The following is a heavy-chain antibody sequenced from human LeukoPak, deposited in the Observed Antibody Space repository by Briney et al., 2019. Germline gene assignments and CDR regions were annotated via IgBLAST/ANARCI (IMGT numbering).Heavy chain of an antibody. V-gene: IGHV3-48*03. CDR3: ARARIAAADTVRGVFDY. CDR2: ISSSGSTI. J-gene: IGHJ4*02. CDR1: GFTFSSYE. Sequence: PGGSLRLSCAASGFTFSSYEMNWVRQAPGKGLEWVSYISSSGSTIYYADSVKGRFTISRDNAKNSLYLQMNSLRAEDTAVYYCARARIAAADTVRGVFDYWGQGTLVTVSS. D-gene: IGHD6-13*01.